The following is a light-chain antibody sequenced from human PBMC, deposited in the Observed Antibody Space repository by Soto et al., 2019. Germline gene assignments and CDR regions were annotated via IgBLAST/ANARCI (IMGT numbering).Light chain of an antibody. CDR3: QQRSNWPRT. J-gene: IGKJ1*01. CDR2: GAS. Sequence: EIVLTQSPGTLSLSTGERATLSCRASQTITSNFLAWYQLKPAQAPRLLIYGASTRATGIPARFSGSGSGTDFTLTISSLEPEDFALYYCQQRSNWPRTFGQGTKVDIK. V-gene: IGKV3D-20*02. CDR1: QTITSNF.